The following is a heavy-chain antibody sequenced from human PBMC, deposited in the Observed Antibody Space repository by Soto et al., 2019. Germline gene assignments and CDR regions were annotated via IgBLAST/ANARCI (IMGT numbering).Heavy chain of an antibody. CDR2: ISGSGGST. D-gene: IGHD4-17*01. V-gene: IGHV3-23*01. J-gene: IGHJ4*02. Sequence: GGSLRLSCAASGFTFSSYAMSWVRQAPGKGLEWVSAISGSGGSTYYADSVKGRFTISRDNSKNTLYLQMNSLRAEDTAVYYCARVGEGTTVTYMFDYWGQGTLVTVSS. CDR3: ARVGEGTTVTYMFDY. CDR1: GFTFSSYA.